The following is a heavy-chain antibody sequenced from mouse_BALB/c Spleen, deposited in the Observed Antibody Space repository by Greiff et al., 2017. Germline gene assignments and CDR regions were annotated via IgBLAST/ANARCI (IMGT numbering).Heavy chain of an antibody. CDR1: GFTFSSYG. CDR3: ARHGYDEAMDY. CDR2: ISSGGSYT. V-gene: IGHV5-6*01. Sequence: EVMLVESGGDLVKPGGSLKLSCAVSGFTFSSYGMPWVRQTPDKRLEWVATISSGGSYTYYPDSVKGRFTISRDNARNTLYLQMSSLKSEDTAKYCCARHGYDEAMDYWGQGTSVTVSS. J-gene: IGHJ4*01. D-gene: IGHD2-2*01.